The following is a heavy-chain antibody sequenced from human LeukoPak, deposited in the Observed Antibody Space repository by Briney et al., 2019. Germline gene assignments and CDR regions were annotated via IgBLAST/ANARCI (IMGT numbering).Heavy chain of an antibody. CDR1: GFSVNNNY. Sequence: GGSLRLSCAASGFSVNNNYMNWVRQAPGKGLEWVSDIDNFGNIRYANSLAGRVTISRDISRDTVFLQMNNLRAEDTALYYCAGGTYYGTGTRPAFFDYWGLGTQITVAS. V-gene: IGHV3-53*01. J-gene: IGHJ4*02. D-gene: IGHD3-10*01. CDR3: AGGTYYGTGTRPAFFDY. CDR2: IDNFGNI.